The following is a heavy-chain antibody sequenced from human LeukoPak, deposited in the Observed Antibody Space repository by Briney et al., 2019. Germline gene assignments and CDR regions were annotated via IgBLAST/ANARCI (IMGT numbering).Heavy chain of an antibody. Sequence: GGSLRLSCATSGFTFSRYGMHWVRQAPVKGLEWVAFIAYDGSSKYYADSVKCRFTISRDNSKNTLYLQMNSLRVEDTAVSFCATEGSESAFDIWGQGTMVTVSS. CDR2: IAYDGSSK. V-gene: IGHV3-30*02. CDR3: ATEGSESAFDI. D-gene: IGHD3-10*01. J-gene: IGHJ3*02. CDR1: GFTFSRYG.